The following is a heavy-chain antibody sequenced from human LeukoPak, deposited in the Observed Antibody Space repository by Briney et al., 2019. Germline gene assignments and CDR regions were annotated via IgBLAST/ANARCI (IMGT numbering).Heavy chain of an antibody. D-gene: IGHD1-26*01. V-gene: IGHV4-34*01. CDR3: ARDKGIVGAQGI. Sequence: SETLSLTCAVYGGAFSGYSWSWIRQPPGKGLEWIGEIDPNGTTNYNPSLKSRVIVSVDTSKNQFSLNLNSVTAADTAVYYCARDKGIVGAQGIWGQGTMVTVSS. CDR2: IDPNGTT. J-gene: IGHJ3*02. CDR1: GGAFSGYS.